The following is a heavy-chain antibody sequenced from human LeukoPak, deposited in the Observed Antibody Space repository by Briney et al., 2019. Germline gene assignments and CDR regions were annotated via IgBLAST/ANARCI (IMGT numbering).Heavy chain of an antibody. J-gene: IGHJ3*02. Sequence: PGGSLRLSCAASGFTFSTYWMHWVRQAPGKGLVWVSRINSDGSTTSYADSVKGRFTISRENAKNSMYLQMNSLRAGDTAVYYCVRESNDSGDDDAFDIWGQGTMVTVSS. CDR3: VRESNDSGDDDAFDI. V-gene: IGHV3-74*01. CDR1: GFTFSTYW. D-gene: IGHD4-17*01. CDR2: INSDGSTT.